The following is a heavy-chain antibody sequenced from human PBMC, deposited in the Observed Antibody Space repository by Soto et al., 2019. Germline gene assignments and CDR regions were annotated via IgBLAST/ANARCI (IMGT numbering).Heavy chain of an antibody. D-gene: IGHD3-9*01. V-gene: IGHV3-30*18. Sequence: QVQLVESGGGVVQAGRSLRLSCAASGFSFSTYGIHWVRQAPGKGLEWVAIISEDGSNKYYADSVKGRFTISRDNSKNTLSLQMNSLRVEDTAVYYCAKDKIPFVSLYFPHVMDVWGQGTTVTVSS. CDR3: AKDKIPFVSLYFPHVMDV. CDR2: ISEDGSNK. CDR1: GFSFSTYG. J-gene: IGHJ6*02.